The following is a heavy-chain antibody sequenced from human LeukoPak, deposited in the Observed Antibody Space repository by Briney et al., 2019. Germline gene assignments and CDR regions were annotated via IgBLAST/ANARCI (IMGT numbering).Heavy chain of an antibody. D-gene: IGHD3-22*01. CDR3: ARDQGYDSSGYYYYQFDY. CDR2: INPRGGNT. V-gene: IGHV1-46*01. Sequence: GASVKVSCKASGYTFTSYYLQWVRQAPGQGLEWRGMINPRGGNTSYPPKFQGRVTMTRDMSTSTVYMELSSLRSEDTAVYYCARDQGYDSSGYYYYQFDYWGQGTLVTVSS. CDR1: GYTFTSYY. J-gene: IGHJ4*02.